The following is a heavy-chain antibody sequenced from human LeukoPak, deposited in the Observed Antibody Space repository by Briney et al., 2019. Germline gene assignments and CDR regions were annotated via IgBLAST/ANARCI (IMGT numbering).Heavy chain of an antibody. V-gene: IGHV3-21*01. J-gene: IGHJ4*02. Sequence: GGSPRLSCAASGFTFSSYSMNWVRQAPGKGLGWVSSISSSSSYIYYADSVKGRFTISRDNAKNSLYLQMNSLRAEDTAVYYCARDPGPNCFDYWGQGTLVTVSS. CDR1: GFTFSSYS. CDR2: ISSSSSYI. CDR3: ARDPGPNCFDY.